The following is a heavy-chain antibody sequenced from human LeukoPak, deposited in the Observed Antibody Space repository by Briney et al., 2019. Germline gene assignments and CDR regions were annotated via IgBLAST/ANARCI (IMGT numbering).Heavy chain of an antibody. J-gene: IGHJ5*02. CDR3: ASDFWSGFRYNWFDP. D-gene: IGHD3-3*01. CDR1: GGCISSSSYY. Sequence: SETLSLTCTVSGGCISSSSYYWGWIRQPPGKGLEWIGSIYYSGSTYYNPSLKSRVTISVDTSKNQFSLKLSSVTAADTAVYYCASDFWSGFRYNWFDPWGQGTLVTVSS. V-gene: IGHV4-39*07. CDR2: IYYSGST.